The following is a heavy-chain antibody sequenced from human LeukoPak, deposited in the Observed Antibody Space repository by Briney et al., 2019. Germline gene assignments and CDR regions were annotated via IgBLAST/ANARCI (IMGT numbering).Heavy chain of an antibody. D-gene: IGHD6-6*01. Sequence: SVKVSCKASGGTFSSYAISWVRQAPRQGLEWMGRIIPMVGIANYVQKFQGRLTITADKSTSTAYMELSSLRSEDTAVYYCARGIAYSSSSARGYNYYYYGMDVWAKGPRSPSP. J-gene: IGHJ6*02. CDR3: ARGIAYSSSSARGYNYYYYGMDV. V-gene: IGHV1-69*04. CDR1: GGTFSSYA. CDR2: IIPMVGIA.